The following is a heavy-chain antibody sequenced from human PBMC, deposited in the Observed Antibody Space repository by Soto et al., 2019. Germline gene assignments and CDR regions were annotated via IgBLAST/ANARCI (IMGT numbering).Heavy chain of an antibody. D-gene: IGHD3-9*01. J-gene: IGHJ6*03. CDR2: IYYSGST. V-gene: IGHV4-59*08. Sequence: SETLSLTCTVAGGSISSYYWSWIRQPPGKGLEWIGYIYYSGSTNYNPSLKSRVTISVDTSKNQFSLKLSSVTAADTAVYYCARRALTGSVCMDVWGKGTTVTISS. CDR3: ARRALTGSVCMDV. CDR1: GGSISSYY.